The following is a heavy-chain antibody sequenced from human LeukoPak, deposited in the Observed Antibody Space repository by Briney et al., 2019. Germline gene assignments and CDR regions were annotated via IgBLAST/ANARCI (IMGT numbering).Heavy chain of an antibody. Sequence: AGGSLRLSCATSGFTFTNYLMSWVRQTPGKGLEWVANIKEDGSGKCYVDSVRGGFTISRDNAKNSLYLQMNSLRAEDTAVYYCARDRESNWYPFLDSWGQGTLVTVSS. D-gene: IGHD6-13*01. J-gene: IGHJ4*02. V-gene: IGHV3-7*01. CDR1: GFTFTNYL. CDR2: IKEDGSGK. CDR3: ARDRESNWYPFLDS.